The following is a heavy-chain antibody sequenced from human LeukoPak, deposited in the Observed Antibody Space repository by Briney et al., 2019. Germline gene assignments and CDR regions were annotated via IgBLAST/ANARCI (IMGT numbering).Heavy chain of an antibody. D-gene: IGHD2-15*01. Sequence: ASVKVSCKASGYTFTSYDITWVRQAPGQGLEWMGWISAYNGNTNYAQKLQGRVTMTTDTSTSTAYMELRSLRSDDTAVYYCARRAATYYFDYWGREPWSPSPQ. CDR1: GYTFTSYD. J-gene: IGHJ4*02. CDR2: ISAYNGNT. V-gene: IGHV1-18*01. CDR3: ARRAATYYFDY.